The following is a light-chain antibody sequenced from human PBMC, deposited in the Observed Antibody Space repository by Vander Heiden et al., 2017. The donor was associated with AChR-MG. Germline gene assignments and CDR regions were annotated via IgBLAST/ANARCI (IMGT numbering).Light chain of an antibody. CDR1: QTISTW. CDR3: QQYNSYLWT. CDR2: SAS. Sequence: DIQMTQSPSNLSASVGDRVTITCRASQTISTWLAWFQQKPGKAPNLLIYSASSLQSGVPPRFSGSGSGTEFTLTISSLQPDDSATYYCQQYNSYLWTFGQGTKVEIK. V-gene: IGKV1-5*03. J-gene: IGKJ1*01.